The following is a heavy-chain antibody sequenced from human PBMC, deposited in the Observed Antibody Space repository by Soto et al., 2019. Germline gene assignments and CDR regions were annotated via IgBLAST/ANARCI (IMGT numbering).Heavy chain of an antibody. D-gene: IGHD3-10*01. J-gene: IGHJ5*02. CDR3: GRGVRASRDFFGATWFDP. Sequence: PSETLSLTCTVSGGSISSGGYYWSWIRQPPGKGLEWIGYIYYSGSTYYNPSLKSRVTISVDTSKNQFSLKLSSVTAADTAVYYCGRGVRASRDFFGATWFDPRGQGSLGTVSP. V-gene: IGHV4-30-4*08. CDR2: IYYSGST. CDR1: GGSISSGGYY.